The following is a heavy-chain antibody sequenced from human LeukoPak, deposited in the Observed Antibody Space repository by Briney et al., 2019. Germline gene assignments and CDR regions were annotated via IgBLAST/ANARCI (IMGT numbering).Heavy chain of an antibody. D-gene: IGHD5-12*01. J-gene: IGHJ4*02. V-gene: IGHV1-58*01. CDR3: AADQYSGYDSFGY. Sequence: SVKVSCKASGFTFTSSAVQWVRQARGQRLEWTGWIVVGSGNTNYAQKFQERVTITRDMSTSTAYMELSSLRSEDTAVYYCAADQYSGYDSFGYWGQGTLVTVSS. CDR2: IVVGSGNT. CDR1: GFTFTSSA.